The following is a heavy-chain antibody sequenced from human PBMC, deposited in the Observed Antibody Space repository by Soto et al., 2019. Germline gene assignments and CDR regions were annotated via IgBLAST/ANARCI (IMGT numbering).Heavy chain of an antibody. V-gene: IGHV1-18*01. D-gene: IGHD3-10*01. CDR2: ISDYNGNT. J-gene: IGHJ6*02. CDR3: AREGYYSGSGTYSPPRYYGMDV. CDR1: GYTFSCYG. Sequence: QVQLVQSGAEVKRAGASVKVSCKASGYTFSCYGLSWVRQAPGQGLEWMGWISDYNGNTHYAQKFQGRVIMTTDTSTRTAYMELRSLRSDDTAVYFCAREGYYSGSGTYSPPRYYGMDVWGQGTTVTVSS.